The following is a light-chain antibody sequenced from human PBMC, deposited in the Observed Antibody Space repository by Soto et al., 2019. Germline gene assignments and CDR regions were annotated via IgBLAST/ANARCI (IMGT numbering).Light chain of an antibody. CDR3: QQYSSWLWT. V-gene: IGKV3-15*01. Sequence: IVRTQSPATLSVSPGERANLSCRASQSVGTKLAWYQQTPGQAPRLLIYGASNRATGVPARISGSVSGTEFTLAIASLQSEDFAIYYCQQYSSWLWTFGEGTKVEIK. J-gene: IGKJ1*01. CDR2: GAS. CDR1: QSVGTK.